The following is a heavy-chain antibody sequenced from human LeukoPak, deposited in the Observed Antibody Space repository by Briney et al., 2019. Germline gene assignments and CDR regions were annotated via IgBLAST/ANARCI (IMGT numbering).Heavy chain of an antibody. CDR1: GFTFSSYA. J-gene: IGHJ4*02. Sequence: GSLRLSCAASGFTFSSYAMHWVRQAPGKGLEWVAVISYDGSNKYYADSVKGRFTISRDNSKNTLYLQMNSLRAEDTAVYYCARDLRKPYSSSWYYFDYWGQGMLVTVSS. CDR2: ISYDGSNK. V-gene: IGHV3-30*04. CDR3: ARDLRKPYSSSWYYFDY. D-gene: IGHD6-13*01.